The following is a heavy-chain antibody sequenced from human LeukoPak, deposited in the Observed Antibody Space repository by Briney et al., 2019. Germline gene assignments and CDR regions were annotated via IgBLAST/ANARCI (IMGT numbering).Heavy chain of an antibody. J-gene: IGHJ4*02. CDR1: GGSISSSNYY. Sequence: SETLSLTCSVSGGSISSSNYYWGWIRQPPGKGLEWIGSIYYSGSTNYNPSLKSRITISIDTSKNQFSLKLNSVTAADTAVYYCARQKAAIFDFWGQGTLVTVSS. D-gene: IGHD2-15*01. V-gene: IGHV4-39*01. CDR2: IYYSGST. CDR3: ARQKAAIFDF.